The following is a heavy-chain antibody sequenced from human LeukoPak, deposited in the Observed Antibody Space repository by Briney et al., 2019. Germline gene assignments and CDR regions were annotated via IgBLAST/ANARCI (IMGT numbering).Heavy chain of an antibody. J-gene: IGHJ4*02. CDR3: ARVPSGGTFDY. CDR1: GGSISGTDYY. Sequence: PSETLSLTCTVSGGSISGTDYYWGWIRQPPGKGLEWIGNIYYSGSTYYNPSLKSRVSISVDTSNNQFPLRLTSVTAADTAVYYCARVPSGGTFDYWGQGTLVTVSS. D-gene: IGHD3-10*01. V-gene: IGHV4-39*06. CDR2: IYYSGST.